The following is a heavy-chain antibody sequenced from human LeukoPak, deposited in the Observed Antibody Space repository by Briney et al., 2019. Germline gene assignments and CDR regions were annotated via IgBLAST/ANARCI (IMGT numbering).Heavy chain of an antibody. Sequence: AGGSLRLSCAASGFTFRDYWMHWIRQAPGKGLVWVPRIKGDGSHTIYADSVKGRFTISRDNSKNTLYLQMNSLRAEDTAVYYCAKGYSSLPDWGQGTLVTVSS. CDR3: AKGYSSLPD. D-gene: IGHD6-13*01. CDR2: IKGDGSHT. J-gene: IGHJ4*02. V-gene: IGHV3-74*01. CDR1: GFTFRDYW.